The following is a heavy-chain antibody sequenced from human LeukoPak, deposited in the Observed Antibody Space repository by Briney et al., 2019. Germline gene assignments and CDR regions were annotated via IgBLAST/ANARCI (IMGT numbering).Heavy chain of an antibody. J-gene: IGHJ4*02. D-gene: IGHD1-14*01. CDR2: ISHEGSIQ. Sequence: GGSLRLSCAASGFTFSTLTMYWVRQAPGKGLEWVAVISHEGSIQYYADSVRGRFTISRDNSKKTVSLQMNSLRGEDTAVYFCVGDRIPGPPDYFDYGGQGTLVSVFS. CDR1: GFTFSTLT. V-gene: IGHV3-30-3*01. CDR3: VGDRIPGPPDYFDY.